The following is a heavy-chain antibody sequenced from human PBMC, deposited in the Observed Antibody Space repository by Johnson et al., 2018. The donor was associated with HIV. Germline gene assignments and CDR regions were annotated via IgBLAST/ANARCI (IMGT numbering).Heavy chain of an antibody. CDR2: ISSSGSTI. Sequence: VQLVESGGGLVKPGLSLRLSCAASGFTFSDYYMSWIRQAPGKGLEWVSYISSSGSTIYYADSVKGRFTISRDNAKNSLYLQMNSLRVEDTAVYYCAKETRDSRSAFDIWGQGTMVTVSS. V-gene: IGHV3-11*04. CDR3: AKETRDSRSAFDI. J-gene: IGHJ3*02. CDR1: GFTFSDYY. D-gene: IGHD3-22*01.